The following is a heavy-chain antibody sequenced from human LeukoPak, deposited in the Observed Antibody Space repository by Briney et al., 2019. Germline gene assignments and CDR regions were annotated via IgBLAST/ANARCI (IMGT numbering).Heavy chain of an antibody. CDR2: IGTSAGST. D-gene: IGHD3-16*01. J-gene: IGHJ4*02. CDR3: ARGINSAFDY. Sequence: SGGSLRLSCAASGFTFSSYAMSWVRQGPGRGLEWVSTIGTSAGSTYYADSVKGRFTISRDDSKNTLYLQMKSLRAEDTALYYCARGINSAFDYWGQGTPVTVSS. CDR1: GFTFSSYA. V-gene: IGHV3-23*01.